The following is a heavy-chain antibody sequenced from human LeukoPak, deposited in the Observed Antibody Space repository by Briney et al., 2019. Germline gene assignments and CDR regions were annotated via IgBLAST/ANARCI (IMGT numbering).Heavy chain of an antibody. D-gene: IGHD2-2*01. Sequence: GASVKVSCKASGGTFSSGAISWVRQAPGQGLEWMGRIIPILDIANYAQEFQGRVTITADKSTTTVYMELNSLRSEDSAVYYCARAGIPAAILWFDPWGQGTLVTVSS. J-gene: IGHJ5*02. CDR3: ARAGIPAAILWFDP. CDR2: IIPILDIA. CDR1: GGTFSSGA. V-gene: IGHV1-69*04.